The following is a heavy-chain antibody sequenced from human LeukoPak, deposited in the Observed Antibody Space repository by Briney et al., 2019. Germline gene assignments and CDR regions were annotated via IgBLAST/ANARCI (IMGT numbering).Heavy chain of an antibody. CDR1: GGSISSSSYY. J-gene: IGHJ4*02. D-gene: IGHD1-26*01. CDR2: IYYSGST. CDR3: ARRSRIVGATPHFDY. V-gene: IGHV4-39*07. Sequence: PSETLSLTCTVSGGSISSSSYYWGWIRQPPGKGLEWIGSIYYSGSTYYNPSLKSRVTISVDTSKNQFSLKLSSVTAADTAVYYCARRSRIVGATPHFDYWGQGTLVTVSS.